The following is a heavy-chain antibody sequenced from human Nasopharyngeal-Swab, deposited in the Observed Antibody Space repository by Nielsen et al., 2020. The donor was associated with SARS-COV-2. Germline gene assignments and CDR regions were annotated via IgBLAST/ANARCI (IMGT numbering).Heavy chain of an antibody. D-gene: IGHD1-1*01. Sequence: GGSLRLSCVASGFTFSGYTMNWVRQAPGKGLEWISSISSTTPYIYYADSVKGRFTISRDNAKNSLYLQMNFLRVEDTAMYYCARDTGGPPNDFDPWGQGTLVTVSS. CDR2: ISSTTPYI. V-gene: IGHV3-21*01. J-gene: IGHJ5*02. CDR3: ARDTGGPPNDFDP. CDR1: GFTFSGYT.